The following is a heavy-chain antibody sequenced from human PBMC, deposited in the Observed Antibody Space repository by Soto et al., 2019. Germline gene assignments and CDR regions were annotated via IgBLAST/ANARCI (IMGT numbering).Heavy chain of an antibody. CDR1: GFTFSSYA. CDR3: AKDESGSSSSYDYYGMDV. V-gene: IGHV3-23*01. D-gene: IGHD6-13*01. Sequence: GGSLRLSCAVSGFTFSSYAMSWVRQAPGKGLEWVSAISGSGGSTYYADSVKGRFTISRDNSKNTLYLQMNSLRAEDTAVYYCAKDESGSSSSYDYYGMDVWGQGTTVTV. J-gene: IGHJ6*02. CDR2: ISGSGGST.